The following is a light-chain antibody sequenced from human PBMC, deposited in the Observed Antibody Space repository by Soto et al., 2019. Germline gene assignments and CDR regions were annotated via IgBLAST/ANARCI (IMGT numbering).Light chain of an antibody. CDR1: QSVSTSY. CDR2: GAS. J-gene: IGKJ4*01. Sequence: EIVLTQSPGTLSLSPGERATLSCRASQSVSTSYLAWYQQKPGQAPRLLIYGASSRATVIPDRFSGSGSGADFTLTSSRLEPEDFAVYYCQQYGSVPLTFGGGTKVEIK. V-gene: IGKV3-20*01. CDR3: QQYGSVPLT.